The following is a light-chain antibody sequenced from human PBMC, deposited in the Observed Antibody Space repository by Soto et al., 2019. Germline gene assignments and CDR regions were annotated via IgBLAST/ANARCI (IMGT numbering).Light chain of an antibody. CDR3: QQGYSTPIT. CDR1: QSVSGY. V-gene: IGKV1-39*01. Sequence: DIQMTQSPSSLSASVGDRVTITCRTSQSVSGYLNWYQQEPGKAPKLLIYAASSLQSGVPSRFSGSGSGTDFSLTISSLQPEDFATYYCQQGYSTPITFGQGTRLEIK. J-gene: IGKJ5*01. CDR2: AAS.